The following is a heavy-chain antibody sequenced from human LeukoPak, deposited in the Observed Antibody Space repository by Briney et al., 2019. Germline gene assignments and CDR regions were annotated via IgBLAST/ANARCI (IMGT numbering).Heavy chain of an antibody. Sequence: ASVKVSCKASGYTFTSYYMHWVRQAPGQGLEWMGIINPSGGSTSYAQKSQGRVTMTRDTSTSTVYMELSSLRSEDTAVYYCARNLLKIVVVPAATSYYYYGMDVWGKGTTVTVSS. CDR1: GYTFTSYY. D-gene: IGHD2-2*01. CDR3: ARNLLKIVVVPAATSYYYYGMDV. V-gene: IGHV1-46*01. J-gene: IGHJ6*04. CDR2: INPSGGST.